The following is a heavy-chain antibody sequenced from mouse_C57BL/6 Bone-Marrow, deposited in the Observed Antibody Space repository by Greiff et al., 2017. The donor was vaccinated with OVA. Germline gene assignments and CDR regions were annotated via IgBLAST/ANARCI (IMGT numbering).Heavy chain of an antibody. Sequence: VKLQESGAELVRPGASVKLSCKASGYTFTDYYINWVKQRPGQGLEWIARIYPGSGNTYYNEKFKGKATLTAEKSSSTAYMQLSSLTSEDSAVYFCAREDYYGSSLAYWGQGTLVTVSA. CDR2: IYPGSGNT. CDR3: AREDYYGSSLAY. V-gene: IGHV1-76*01. D-gene: IGHD1-1*01. CDR1: GYTFTDYY. J-gene: IGHJ3*01.